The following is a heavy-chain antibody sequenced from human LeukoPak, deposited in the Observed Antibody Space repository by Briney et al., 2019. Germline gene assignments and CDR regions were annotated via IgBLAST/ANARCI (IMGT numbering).Heavy chain of an antibody. Sequence: SETLSLTCTVSGGSNSSYYWSWIRQPPGKGLEWIGYIYYSGSTNYNPSLKSRVTISVDTSKNQFSLKLSSVTAADTAVYYCAGPRIFFDYWGQGTLVTVSS. CDR2: IYYSGST. CDR3: AGPRIFFDY. V-gene: IGHV4-59*01. D-gene: IGHD3-3*01. CDR1: GGSNSSYY. J-gene: IGHJ4*02.